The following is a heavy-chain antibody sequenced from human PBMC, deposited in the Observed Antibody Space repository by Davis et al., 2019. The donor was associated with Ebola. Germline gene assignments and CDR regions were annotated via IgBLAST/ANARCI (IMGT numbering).Heavy chain of an antibody. CDR1: GFTFSSYA. Sequence: GESLKISCAASGFTFSSYAVSWVRQAPGRGLEWVSVISCSGGGRDYAESVKGRFTISRDNSKNTLYLQMNGLRVEDTAIYYCAKDTSNIWFDIWGQGTMVTVSS. CDR2: ISCSGGGR. V-gene: IGHV3-23*01. D-gene: IGHD1-26*01. J-gene: IGHJ3*02. CDR3: AKDTSNIWFDI.